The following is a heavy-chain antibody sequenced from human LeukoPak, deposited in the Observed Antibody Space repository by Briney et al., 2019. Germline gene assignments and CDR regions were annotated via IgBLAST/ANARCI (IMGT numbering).Heavy chain of an antibody. J-gene: IGHJ6*02. CDR2: INHSGST. Sequence: SETLSLTCAVYGGSFSGYYWSWIRQPPGKGLEWIGEINHSGSTNYNPSLKSRVTISVDTSKNQFPLKLSSVTAADTAVYYCARGVTMVRGVTYYYYYYGMDVWGQGTTVTVSS. CDR3: ARGVTMVRGVTYYYYYYGMDV. V-gene: IGHV4-34*01. CDR1: GGSFSGYY. D-gene: IGHD3-10*01.